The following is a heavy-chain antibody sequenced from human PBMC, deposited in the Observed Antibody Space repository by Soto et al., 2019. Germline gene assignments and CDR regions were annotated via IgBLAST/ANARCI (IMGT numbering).Heavy chain of an antibody. CDR1: GDSVSSNSAA. D-gene: IGHD3-10*01. V-gene: IGHV6-1*01. CDR3: ARSLLWFGELSPQYYYYYYMDV. Sequence: SQTLSLTCAISGDSVSSNSAAWNWIRQSPSRGLEWLGRTYYRSKWYNDYAVSVKSRITINPDTSKNQFSLQLNSVTPEDTAVYYCARSLLWFGELSPQYYYYYYMDVWGKGTTVTVSS. CDR2: TYYRSKWYN. J-gene: IGHJ6*03.